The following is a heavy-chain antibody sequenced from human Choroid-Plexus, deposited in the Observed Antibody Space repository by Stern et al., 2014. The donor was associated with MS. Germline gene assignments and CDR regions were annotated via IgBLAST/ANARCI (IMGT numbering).Heavy chain of an antibody. CDR1: GFTFGSCA. V-gene: IGHV3-30*18. CDR2: VSYDGSNK. CDR3: AKDRQYLTYFFDH. J-gene: IGHJ5*02. D-gene: IGHD2/OR15-2a*01. Sequence: AQLVESGGGVVQPGRPLRLSCVVSGFTFGSCAMHWVRQAPGKGLEWVEGVSYDGSNKYYADSVKGRCTISRDNSQNTLYMQMSSLRPEDTAVYYCAKDRQYLTYFFDHWGQGSLVTVSS.